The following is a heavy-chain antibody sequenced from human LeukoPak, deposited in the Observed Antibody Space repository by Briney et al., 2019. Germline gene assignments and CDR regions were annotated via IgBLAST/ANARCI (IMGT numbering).Heavy chain of an antibody. CDR3: ARGGPLSYMDV. CDR1: GFTFDDYG. CDR2: ISSNGGST. D-gene: IGHD3-16*01. V-gene: IGHV3-64*01. Sequence: GGSLRLSCAASGFTFDDYGMSWVRQAPGKGLEYVSAISSNGGSTYYANSVKGRFTISRDNSKNTLYLQMGSLGAEDMAVYYCARGGPLSYMDVWGKGTTVTISS. J-gene: IGHJ6*03.